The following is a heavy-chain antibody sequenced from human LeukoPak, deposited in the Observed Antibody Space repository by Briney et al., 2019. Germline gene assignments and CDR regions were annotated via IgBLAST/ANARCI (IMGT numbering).Heavy chain of an antibody. CDR2: INDDGSST. J-gene: IGHJ5*02. CDR3: VRGGASTWS. D-gene: IGHD2-15*01. Sequence: PGGSLRLSCAASGFTFSSYDMHWVRQAPGKGPVWVSRINDDGSSTSYADSVKGRFTISRDDAKNTLYLQMNSLRAEDTAVYYCVRGGASTWSWGQGTLVTVSS. V-gene: IGHV3-74*01. CDR1: GFTFSSYD.